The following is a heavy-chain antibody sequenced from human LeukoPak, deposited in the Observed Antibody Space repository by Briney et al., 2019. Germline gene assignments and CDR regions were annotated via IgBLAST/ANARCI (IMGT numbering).Heavy chain of an antibody. J-gene: IGHJ6*03. V-gene: IGHV3-21*01. Sequence: PGGSLRLSCAASGFTFSSYSMNWVRQAPGKGPEWVSSISSSSSYIYYADSVKGRFTISRDNAKNSLYLQMSSLRAEDTAVYYCARGDSSSWYYHYYYYMDVWGKGTTVTVSS. CDR2: ISSSSSYI. CDR3: ARGDSSSWYYHYYYYMDV. D-gene: IGHD6-13*01. CDR1: GFTFSSYS.